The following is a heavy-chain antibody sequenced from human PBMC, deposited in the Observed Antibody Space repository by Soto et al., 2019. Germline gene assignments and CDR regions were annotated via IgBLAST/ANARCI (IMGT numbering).Heavy chain of an antibody. CDR1: GFTFNTYW. J-gene: IGHJ6*02. V-gene: IGHV3-74*01. Sequence: EVQLVESGGGLVQPGGSLRLSCAASGFTFNTYWMHWVRQAPGKGLVWISRIYIDGTRTSYADSVTGRFTISRDNAKNTLYLQMHRLRAEDTALYYCGIGRPGYYGMDVWGQGTTVTVSS. CDR2: IYIDGTRT. CDR3: GIGRPGYYGMDV.